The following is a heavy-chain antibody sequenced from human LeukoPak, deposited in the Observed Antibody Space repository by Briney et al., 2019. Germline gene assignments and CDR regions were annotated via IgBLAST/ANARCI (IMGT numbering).Heavy chain of an antibody. CDR2: IRYDGSSK. J-gene: IGHJ4*02. CDR3: ARDGPGLACCGGDCPSFDY. Sequence: GGSLRLSCAASGSTFSSYGMHWVRQAPGKGLEWVAFIRYDGSSKFYADSVKGRFTISRDNSKNTLYLQMNSLRAEDTAVYYCARDGPGLACCGGDCPSFDYWGQGTLVTVSS. CDR1: GSTFSSYG. D-gene: IGHD2-21*02. V-gene: IGHV3-30*02.